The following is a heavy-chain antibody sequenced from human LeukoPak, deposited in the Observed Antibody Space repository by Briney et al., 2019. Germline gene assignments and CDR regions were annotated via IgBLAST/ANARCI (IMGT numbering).Heavy chain of an antibody. CDR3: ARSSGTYHFDY. CDR2: ISSSSYI. D-gene: IGHD1-26*01. V-gene: IGHV3-21*01. Sequence: GGSLRLSCAASGFTFSSNIMNWVRQAPGKGLEWVSSISSSSYISYADSVKGRFTISRDNAENSLFLQMNSLRAEDTAVYYCARSSGTYHFDYWGQGTLVTVSS. J-gene: IGHJ4*02. CDR1: GFTFSSNI.